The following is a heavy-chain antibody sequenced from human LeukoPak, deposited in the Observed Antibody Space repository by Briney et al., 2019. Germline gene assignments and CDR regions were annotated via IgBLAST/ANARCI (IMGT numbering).Heavy chain of an antibody. CDR2: IIPIFGTA. Sequence: ASVKVSCKASGGTFNSYDISWVRQAPGQGLEWIGGIIPIFGTANYAQKFQGRVTIATADSTSTAYMELSSLPSEDTAVYYCSRAPWQQYRSGYYIDRSVEYYYYYMDVWGKGTTVTVSS. D-gene: IGHD3-3*01. J-gene: IGHJ6*03. CDR3: SRAPWQQYRSGYYIDRSVEYYYYYMDV. CDR1: GGTFNSYD. V-gene: IGHV1-69*05.